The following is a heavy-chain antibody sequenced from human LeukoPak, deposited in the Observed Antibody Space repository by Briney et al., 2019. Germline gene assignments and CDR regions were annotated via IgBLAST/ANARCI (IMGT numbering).Heavy chain of an antibody. CDR2: IRYDGSNK. D-gene: IGHD1-26*01. CDR3: ARDWWELLRGHSSLTPIDY. J-gene: IGHJ4*02. CDR1: GFTFSSYG. V-gene: IGHV3-30*02. Sequence: HPGGSLRLSCAASGFTFSSYGMHWVRQAPGKGLEWVAFIRYDGSNKYYADSVKGRFTISRDNAKNSLYLQMNSLRAEDTAVYYCARDWWELLRGHSSLTPIDYWGQGTLVTVSS.